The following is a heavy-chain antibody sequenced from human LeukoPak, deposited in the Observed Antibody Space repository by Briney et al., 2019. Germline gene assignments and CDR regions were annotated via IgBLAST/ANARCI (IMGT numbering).Heavy chain of an antibody. CDR2: IYTSGST. D-gene: IGHD2-2*01. Sequence: TVSGDSISSSSYYWSWIRQPAGKGLEWIGRIYTSGSTNYNPSLKSRVTMSVDTSKNQFSLKLSSVTAADTAVYYCAGVVVPAAMGYYYYYMDVWGKGTTVTVSS. CDR1: TVSGDSISSSSYY. CDR3: AGVVVPAAMGYYYYYMDV. J-gene: IGHJ6*03. V-gene: IGHV4-61*02.